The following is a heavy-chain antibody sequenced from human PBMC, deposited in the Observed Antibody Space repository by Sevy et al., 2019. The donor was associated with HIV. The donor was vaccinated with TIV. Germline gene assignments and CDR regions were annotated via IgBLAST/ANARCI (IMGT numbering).Heavy chain of an antibody. CDR2: ISSSGSTI. D-gene: IGHD2-15*01. V-gene: IGHV3-48*03. Sequence: GGSLRLSCAASGFTFSSYEVNWVRQAPGKGLEWVSYISSSGSTIYYADSVKGRFTISRDNAKNSLYLQMNSLRAEDTAVYYCATASTRVADYWGQGTLVTVSS. J-gene: IGHJ4*02. CDR1: GFTFSSYE. CDR3: ATASTRVADY.